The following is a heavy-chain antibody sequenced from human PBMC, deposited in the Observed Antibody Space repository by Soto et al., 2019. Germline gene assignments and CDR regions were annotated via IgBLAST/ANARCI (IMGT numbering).Heavy chain of an antibody. D-gene: IGHD5-12*01. CDR3: ASNLGDGYNYFY. J-gene: IGHJ4*02. CDR2: IIPIFGTA. Sequence: ASVKVSCKASGGTFSSYAISWVRQAPGQGLEWMGGIIPIFGTANYAQKFQGRVTITADESTSTAYMELSSLRSEDTAVYYCASNLGDGYNYFYWGQGTLVTVSS. V-gene: IGHV1-69*13. CDR1: GGTFSSYA.